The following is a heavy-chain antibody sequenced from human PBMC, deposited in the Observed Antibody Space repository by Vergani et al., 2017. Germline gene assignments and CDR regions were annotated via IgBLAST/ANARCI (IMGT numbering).Heavy chain of an antibody. CDR1: GYTFTSYD. Sequence: QVQLVQSGAEVKKPGASVKVSCKASGYTFTSYDINWVRQATGQGLEWMGWMNPNRGNTGYAQKFQGRVTMTRNTSISTSYMELRSLRSDDTAVYYYAISYNWNDWFDPWGQGTLVTVSS. J-gene: IGHJ5*02. V-gene: IGHV1-8*02. CDR2: MNPNRGNT. CDR3: AISYNWNDWFDP. D-gene: IGHD1-1*01.